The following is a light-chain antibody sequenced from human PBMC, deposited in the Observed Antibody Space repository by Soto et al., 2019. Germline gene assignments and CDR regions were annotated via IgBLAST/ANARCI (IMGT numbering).Light chain of an antibody. Sequence: NFMLTQPHSMSESPGKTVTISCTRSSGSIASSYVQWYQQRPGSSPSIVIYDDDQRSSGVPDRFSDSIDRSSKSASLTISGMQGEDEADYFCQYYDSDTVIFGGGTKVTVL. J-gene: IGLJ2*01. CDR1: SGSIASSY. CDR3: QYYDSDTVI. V-gene: IGLV6-57*01. CDR2: DDD.